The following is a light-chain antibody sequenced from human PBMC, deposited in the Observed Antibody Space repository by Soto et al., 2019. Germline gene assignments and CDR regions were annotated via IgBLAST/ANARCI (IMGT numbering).Light chain of an antibody. J-gene: IGKJ4*01. CDR1: QRVSSNY. CDR3: QHYDSSPLT. Sequence: EIVLTQSPGTLSLSPGERATLSCRASQRVSSNYLAWYQQKPGQAPRLLIYGASSRATGIPDRFSGSGSGTDFTLTISRLEPEDFAVYYCQHYDSSPLTFGGGTKVEIK. V-gene: IGKV3-20*01. CDR2: GAS.